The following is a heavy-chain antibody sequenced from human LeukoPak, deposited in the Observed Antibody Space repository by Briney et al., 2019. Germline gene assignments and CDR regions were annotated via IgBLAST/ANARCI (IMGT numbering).Heavy chain of an antibody. CDR3: AKLVSTTQMGDY. CDR2: ISGGGAGT. D-gene: IGHD2/OR15-2a*01. J-gene: IGHJ4*02. V-gene: IGHV3-23*01. Sequence: GGSLILSCAASAFKFSSYAMTWVRQAPGKGLEWVAGISGGGAGTYYVDSVKGRFTISRDNSKNTLYLQMNSLGAEDTAVYYCAKLVSTTQMGDYWGQGTPVTVSS. CDR1: AFKFSSYA.